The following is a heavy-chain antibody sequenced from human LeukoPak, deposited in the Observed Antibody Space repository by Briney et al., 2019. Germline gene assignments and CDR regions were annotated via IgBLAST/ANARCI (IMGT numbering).Heavy chain of an antibody. CDR3: ARVRGYYSAYYFDY. D-gene: IGHD5-18*01. CDR2: INSDGSST. Sequence: GGSLRLSCAASGFTFSSYWMHWVRQAPGKWLVWVSRINSDGSSTSYADSVKGRFTISRDNAKNTLYLQMNSLTAEDTAVYYCARVRGYYSAYYFDYWGQGTLVTVSS. J-gene: IGHJ4*02. CDR1: GFTFSSYW. V-gene: IGHV3-74*01.